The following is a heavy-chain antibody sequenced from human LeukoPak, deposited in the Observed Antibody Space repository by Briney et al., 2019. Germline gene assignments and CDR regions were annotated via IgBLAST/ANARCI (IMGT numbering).Heavy chain of an antibody. CDR2: IYSGGST. Sequence: GGSLRLSCAASGFTVSSNYMSWVRQAPGKGLEWVSVIYSGGSTYYADSVKGRFTISRDNSKNTLYLQMNSLRAEDTAVYYCARGGVGATGYFDYWGQGTLVTVSS. CDR1: GFTVSSNY. V-gene: IGHV3-66*01. D-gene: IGHD1-26*01. J-gene: IGHJ4*02. CDR3: ARGGVGATGYFDY.